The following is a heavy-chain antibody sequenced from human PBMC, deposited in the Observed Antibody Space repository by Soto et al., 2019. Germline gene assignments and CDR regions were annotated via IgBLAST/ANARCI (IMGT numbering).Heavy chain of an antibody. CDR3: AKDGPPGYCSGGSCYSDY. J-gene: IGHJ4*02. CDR1: GFTFSSYA. D-gene: IGHD2-15*01. Sequence: LRLSFAASGFTFSSYAMSWVRQAPGKGLEWVSAISGSGGSTYYADSVKGRFTISRDNSKNTLYLQMNSLRAEDTAVYYCAKDGPPGYCSGGSCYSDYWGQGTLVTVSS. V-gene: IGHV3-23*01. CDR2: ISGSGGST.